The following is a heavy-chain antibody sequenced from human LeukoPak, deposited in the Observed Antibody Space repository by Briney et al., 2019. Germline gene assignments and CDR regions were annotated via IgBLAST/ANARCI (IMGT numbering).Heavy chain of an antibody. D-gene: IGHD1-26*01. CDR3: TGPVLGASAS. CDR2: IGSSGSGSIM. CDR1: GFTFDDYG. Sequence: GGSLRLSCAASGFTFDDYGMSWVRQAPGKGLEWVSFIGSSGSGSIMYYTDSVKGRFTISRVNAKNSLFLQMNSLRAEDTAVYYCTGPVLGASASWGQGTLVTVSS. V-gene: IGHV3-48*04. J-gene: IGHJ5*02.